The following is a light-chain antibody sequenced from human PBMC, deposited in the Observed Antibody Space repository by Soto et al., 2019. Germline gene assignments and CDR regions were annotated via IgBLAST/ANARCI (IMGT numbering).Light chain of an antibody. V-gene: IGLV3-21*02. CDR3: QMWDSYSDHVV. Sequence: SYELTQPPSVSVAPGQTARITCGESNIGSKSVHWYQQKPGQAPVLVVSHDSDRPSGIPERFSGSNSGNTATLTISRVDAGDEADYFCQMWDSYSDHVVFGGGTKLTVL. CDR2: HDS. CDR1: NIGSKS. J-gene: IGLJ3*02.